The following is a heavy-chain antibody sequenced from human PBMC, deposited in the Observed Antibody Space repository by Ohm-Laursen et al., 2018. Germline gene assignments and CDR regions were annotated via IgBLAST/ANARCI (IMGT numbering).Heavy chain of an antibody. V-gene: IGHV3-7*04. CDR2: IKQDGSEK. Sequence: SLRLSCAASEFSFSSYWMNWVRQAPGKGLEWVASIKQDGSEKYYVDSVKGRFTVSRDNAKNSLYLQMNSLRAEDTAVYYCARGYSKFDYWGQGTLVTVSS. J-gene: IGHJ4*02. CDR1: EFSFSSYW. CDR3: ARGYSKFDY. D-gene: IGHD6-13*01.